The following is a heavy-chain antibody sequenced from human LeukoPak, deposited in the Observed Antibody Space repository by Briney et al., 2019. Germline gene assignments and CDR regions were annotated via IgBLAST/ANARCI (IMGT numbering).Heavy chain of an antibody. CDR1: GGSISTYY. CDR2: IYASGNT. CDR3: AREYSSSSGKNAFDV. V-gene: IGHV4-4*07. Sequence: SETLSLTCTASGGSISTYYWSLIRQPPGKGLEWIGRIYASGNTNYNPSLKSRVTMSLDTSENQFSLRLTSVTAADTAVYYCAREYSSSSGKNAFDVWGQGKMVTVSS. J-gene: IGHJ3*01. D-gene: IGHD6-6*01.